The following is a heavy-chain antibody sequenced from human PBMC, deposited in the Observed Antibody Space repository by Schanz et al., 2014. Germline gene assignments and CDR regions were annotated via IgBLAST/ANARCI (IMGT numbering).Heavy chain of an antibody. CDR2: ISAFDDKT. D-gene: IGHD3-9*01. J-gene: IGHJ3*01. Sequence: QVQLVQSAPEVKKPGASVKVSCKASGYSFTTYGLIWVRQAPGQEPEWMGWISAFDDKTDYAQNFQGRLIMTTDTSTTTVYMELRGLRSDDTAVYYCARETTIITGGAFDVWGQGTMVTVSS. CDR3: ARETTIITGGAFDV. V-gene: IGHV1-18*01. CDR1: GYSFTTYG.